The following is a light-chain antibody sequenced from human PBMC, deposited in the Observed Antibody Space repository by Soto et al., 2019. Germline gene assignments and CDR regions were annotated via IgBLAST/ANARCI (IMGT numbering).Light chain of an antibody. Sequence: DIQMTQSPSTLSASVGERVTITCRASQSISTWLAWYQQKPGKAPKLLIYDVSSLESGVPSRFSGSGSGTEFSLTISSLQPDDFATYYCQHCNTSWTFGQGTKVDIK. CDR1: QSISTW. CDR3: QHCNTSWT. V-gene: IGKV1-5*01. CDR2: DVS. J-gene: IGKJ1*01.